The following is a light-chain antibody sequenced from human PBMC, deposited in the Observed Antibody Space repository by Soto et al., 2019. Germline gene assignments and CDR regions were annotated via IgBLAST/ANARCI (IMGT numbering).Light chain of an antibody. CDR2: DAS. CDR3: QQRSNWLLT. Sequence: ENGLRQSPATVSLSPGERATLSCRASQSVSSYLAWYQQKPGQAPRLLIYDASNRATGIPARFSGSGSGTDFTLTISSLEPEDFAVYYCQQRSNWLLTFGGGTKVEIK. J-gene: IGKJ4*01. CDR1: QSVSSY. V-gene: IGKV3-11*01.